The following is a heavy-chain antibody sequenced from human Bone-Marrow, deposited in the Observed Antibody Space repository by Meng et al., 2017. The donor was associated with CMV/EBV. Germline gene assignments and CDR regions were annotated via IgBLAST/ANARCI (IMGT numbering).Heavy chain of an antibody. D-gene: IGHD2-2*01. J-gene: IGHJ6*02. Sequence: SETLSLTCTVSGGSFSSSTYYWGWIRQPPGKGLEWIGSIYYSGSTYYNPSLKSRVTISVDTSKNQFSLKLSSVTAADTAVYFCASPVVPASSDYYYGMDVWGQGTTVTVYS. CDR3: ASPVVPASSDYYYGMDV. CDR2: IYYSGST. V-gene: IGHV4-39*07. CDR1: GGSFSSSTYY.